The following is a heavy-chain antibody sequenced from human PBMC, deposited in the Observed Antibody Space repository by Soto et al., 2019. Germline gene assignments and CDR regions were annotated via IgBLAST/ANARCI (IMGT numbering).Heavy chain of an antibody. CDR3: AKAEFDLWGSAPRQGVQFVS. CDR1: GLTSRTFLAYD. J-gene: IGHJ4*02. Sequence: PGGSLRLSCAVPGLTSRTFLAYDMHWVRQAXGKGLEWVAVISHDGNNKYYSEPLKGRLTISRNNSKKTLYLEMSRLRVEDTAGYFCAKAEFDLWGSAPRQGVQFVSWGQGTLVTVSS. V-gene: IGHV3-30*18. CDR2: ISHDGNNK. D-gene: IGHD3-10*01.